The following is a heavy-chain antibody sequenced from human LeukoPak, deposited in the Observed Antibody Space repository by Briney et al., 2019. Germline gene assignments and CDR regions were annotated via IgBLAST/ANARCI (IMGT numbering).Heavy chain of an antibody. V-gene: IGHV1-69*05. J-gene: IGHJ3*02. CDR3: ARDRVRRQQLVPGAFVI. Sequence: GASVKVSCKASGGTFSSYAISWVRQAPGQGLEWMGGIIPIFGTANYAQKFQGRVTITTDESTSTAYMELSSLRSEDTAVYYCARDRVRRQQLVPGAFVIWGQGTMVTVSS. CDR1: GGTFSSYA. CDR2: IIPIFGTA. D-gene: IGHD6-13*01.